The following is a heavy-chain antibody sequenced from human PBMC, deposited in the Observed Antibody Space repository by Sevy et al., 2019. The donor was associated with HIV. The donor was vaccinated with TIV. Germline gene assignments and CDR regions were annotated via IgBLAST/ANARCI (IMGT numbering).Heavy chain of an antibody. V-gene: IGHV3-9*01. CDR1: GFTFDDYA. J-gene: IGHJ3*02. Sequence: GGSLRLSCAASGFTFDDYAMHWVRQAPGKGLEWVSGISWNSGSMGYADSVKGRFTISRDNAKNSLYLQMNSLRAEDTALYYCAKTKARIAAAVGAFDIWGQGTMVTVSS. CDR2: ISWNSGSM. CDR3: AKTKARIAAAVGAFDI. D-gene: IGHD6-13*01.